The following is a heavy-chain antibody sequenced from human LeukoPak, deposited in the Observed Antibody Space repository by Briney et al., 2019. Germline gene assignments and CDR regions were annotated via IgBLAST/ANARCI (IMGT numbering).Heavy chain of an antibody. D-gene: IGHD6-19*01. Sequence: GGSLRLSCAASGFTFSSRWMHWVRQAPGKGPVWVSRINTDGSTTTYADSVKGRFTISRDNAKSTLYLQMNSLRAEDTAVYYCARQRAVAANIIDNWGQGTLVTVSS. CDR2: INTDGSTT. CDR1: GFTFSSRW. J-gene: IGHJ4*02. CDR3: ARQRAVAANIIDN. V-gene: IGHV3-74*01.